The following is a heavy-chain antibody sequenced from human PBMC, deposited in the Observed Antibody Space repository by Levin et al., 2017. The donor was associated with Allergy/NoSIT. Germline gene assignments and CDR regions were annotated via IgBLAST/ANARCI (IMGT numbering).Heavy chain of an antibody. J-gene: IGHJ5*02. V-gene: IGHV4-31*03. CDR3: AICHGEQLGPLSGISWFDP. Sequence: SQTLSLTCTVSGGSISSGGYYWSWIRQHPGKGLEWIGYIYYSGSTSYNPSLKSRVTISLDTSKNQFSLNLRSVNAADTAVYYCAICHGEQLGPLSGISWFDPWGQGALVTVSS. CDR2: IYYSGST. D-gene: IGHD6-13*01. CDR1: GGSISSGGYY.